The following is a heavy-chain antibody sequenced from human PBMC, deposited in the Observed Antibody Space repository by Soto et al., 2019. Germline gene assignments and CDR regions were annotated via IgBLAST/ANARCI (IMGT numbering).Heavy chain of an antibody. CDR2: IYHTGSTNY. Sequence: SETLSLTCAVSGGSMSTSNWWSWDRQPPGKGLEWIGEIYHTGSTNYNYNPSLKSRVTISVDKSKNQFSLNLSSVTAADTAVYYCARGGPGIADYWGQGTLVTVSS. J-gene: IGHJ4*02. CDR3: ARGGPGIADY. V-gene: IGHV4-4*02. CDR1: GGSMSTSNW. D-gene: IGHD6-13*01.